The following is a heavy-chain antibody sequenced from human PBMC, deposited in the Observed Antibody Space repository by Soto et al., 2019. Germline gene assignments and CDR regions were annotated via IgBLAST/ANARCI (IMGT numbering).Heavy chain of an antibody. J-gene: IGHJ4*01. CDR3: DRGATVTQYDH. D-gene: IGHD4-17*01. CDR2: GSSSGTT. Sequence: SETLSLTCTVSGVSVSSGSFYWAWIRQPPGKGLEWIGCGSSSGTTNYKPSLKRRVTISVDTSRSQISLEGLSLTAADTAVYYCDRGATVTQYDHSGHGTLVAAPQ. V-gene: IGHV4-61*01. CDR1: GVSVSSGSFY.